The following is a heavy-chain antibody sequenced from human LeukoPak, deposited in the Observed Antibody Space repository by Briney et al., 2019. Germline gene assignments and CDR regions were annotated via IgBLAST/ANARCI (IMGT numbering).Heavy chain of an antibody. CDR2: ISSSSSYI. V-gene: IGHV3-21*01. D-gene: IGHD3-22*01. CDR3: ARDRVHYYDSSGYYPDY. Sequence: GGSLRLSCAASGFTFSSYSMNWVRQAPGKGLEWVSSISSSSSYIYYADSVKGRFTTSRDNAKNSLYLQMNSLRAEDTAVYYCARDRVHYYDSSGYYPDYWGQGTLVTVSS. CDR1: GFTFSSYS. J-gene: IGHJ4*02.